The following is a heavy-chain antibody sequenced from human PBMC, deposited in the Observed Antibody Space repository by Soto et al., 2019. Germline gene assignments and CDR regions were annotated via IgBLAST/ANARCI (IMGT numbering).Heavy chain of an antibody. Sequence: SETLSLTCTVSGGSISSYYWSWIRHPPGKGLEWIGYIYYSGSTNYNPSLKSRVTISVDTSKNQFSLKLSSVTAADTAVYYCARAVLEYSSSRYYYYGMDVWGQGTTVTVSS. V-gene: IGHV4-59*01. CDR1: GGSISSYY. CDR2: IYYSGST. CDR3: ARAVLEYSSSRYYYYGMDV. D-gene: IGHD6-6*01. J-gene: IGHJ6*02.